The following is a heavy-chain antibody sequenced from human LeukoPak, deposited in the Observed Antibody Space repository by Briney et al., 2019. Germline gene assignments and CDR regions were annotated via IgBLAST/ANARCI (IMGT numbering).Heavy chain of an antibody. CDR3: ARDKGWNDYVWGSYRWTLDY. D-gene: IGHD3-16*02. V-gene: IGHV3-48*01. J-gene: IGHJ4*02. Sequence: GGSLRLSCIASGFTFSSYSMNWVRQAPGKGLEWVSYISSSSSTIYYADSVKGRFTISRDNAKNSLYLQMNSLRAEDTAVYYCARDKGWNDYVWGSYRWTLDYWGQGTLVTVSS. CDR2: ISSSSSTI. CDR1: GFTFSSYS.